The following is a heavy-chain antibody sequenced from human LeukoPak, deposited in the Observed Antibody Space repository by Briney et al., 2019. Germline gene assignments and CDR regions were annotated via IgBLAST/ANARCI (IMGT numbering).Heavy chain of an antibody. CDR2: MYSGGDT. J-gene: IGHJ5*02. V-gene: IGHV3-53*01. CDR3: ARAAPQVPAAGVLAS. CDR1: GFTVSDNY. Sequence: GGSLRLSCAASGFTVSDNYMSWVRLAPGKGLEWVSVMYSGGDTYYADSVKGRFTFSRDISKNTLYLQMNGLRTEDTAMYYCARAAPQVPAAGVLASWGQGTLVTVSS. D-gene: IGHD2-2*01.